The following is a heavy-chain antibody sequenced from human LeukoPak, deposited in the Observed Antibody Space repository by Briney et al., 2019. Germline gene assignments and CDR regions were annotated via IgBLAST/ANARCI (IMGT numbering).Heavy chain of an antibody. D-gene: IGHD4-11*01. V-gene: IGHV4-34*01. CDR1: GGSFSGYY. CDR3: ARGYYSNWFDP. CDR2: INHSGST. Sequence: SETPSLTCAVYGGSFSGYYWSWIRQPPGKGLEWIGEINHSGSTNYNPSLKSRVTISVDSSKNQFSLMLSSVTAADTAVYYCARGYYSNWFDPWGQGTLVTVSS. J-gene: IGHJ5*02.